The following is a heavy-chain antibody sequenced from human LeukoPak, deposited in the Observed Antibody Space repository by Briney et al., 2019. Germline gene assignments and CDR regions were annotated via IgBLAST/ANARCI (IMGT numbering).Heavy chain of an antibody. Sequence: SETLSPTCAVYGGSFSGYYWSWIRQPPGKGLEWIGEINHSGSTNYNPSLKSRVTISVDTSKNQFSLKLSSVTAADTAVYYCARGRPYSSSWYPYQHWGQGTLVTVSS. CDR2: INHSGST. V-gene: IGHV4-34*01. CDR3: ARGRPYSSSWYPYQH. CDR1: GGSFSGYY. D-gene: IGHD6-13*01. J-gene: IGHJ1*01.